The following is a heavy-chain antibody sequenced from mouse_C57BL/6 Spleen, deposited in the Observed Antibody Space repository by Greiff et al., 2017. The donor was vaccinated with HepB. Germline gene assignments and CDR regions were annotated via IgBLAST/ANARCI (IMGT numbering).Heavy chain of an antibody. CDR2: ISNGGGST. CDR3: ARHSYDGGAMDY. D-gene: IGHD2-12*01. V-gene: IGHV5-12*01. Sequence: EVNVVESGGGLVQPGGSLKLSCAASGFTFSDYYMYWVRQTPEKRLEWVAYISNGGGSTYYPDTVKGRFTISRDNAKNTLYLQMSRLKSEDTAMYYCARHSYDGGAMDYWGQGTSVTVSS. J-gene: IGHJ4*01. CDR1: GFTFSDYY.